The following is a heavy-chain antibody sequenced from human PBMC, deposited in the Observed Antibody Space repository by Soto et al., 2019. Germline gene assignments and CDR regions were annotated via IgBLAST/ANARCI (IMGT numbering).Heavy chain of an antibody. J-gene: IGHJ3*02. CDR1: GGSFSGYY. V-gene: IGHV4-34*01. Sequence: SETLSLTCAVYGGSFSGYYWSWIRQPPGKGLEWIGEINHSGSTNYNPSLKSRVTISVDTSKNQFSMKLSSVTAADTGVYYCARGLLRDSSGYYAFDIWGQVTMVTVSS. CDR2: INHSGST. D-gene: IGHD3-22*01. CDR3: ARGLLRDSSGYYAFDI.